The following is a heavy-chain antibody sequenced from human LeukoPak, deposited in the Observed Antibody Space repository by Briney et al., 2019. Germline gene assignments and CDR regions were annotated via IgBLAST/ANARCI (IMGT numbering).Heavy chain of an antibody. CDR3: ARDSELPDAFDI. Sequence: ASVKVSCKASGYTFTGYYMHWVRQAPGQGLEWMGWVNPNSGGTNYAQKFQGRVTMTRDTSISTAYMELSRLRSDDTAVYYCARDSELPDAFDIWGQGTMVTVSS. V-gene: IGHV1-2*02. J-gene: IGHJ3*02. CDR1: GYTFTGYY. CDR2: VNPNSGGT. D-gene: IGHD1-7*01.